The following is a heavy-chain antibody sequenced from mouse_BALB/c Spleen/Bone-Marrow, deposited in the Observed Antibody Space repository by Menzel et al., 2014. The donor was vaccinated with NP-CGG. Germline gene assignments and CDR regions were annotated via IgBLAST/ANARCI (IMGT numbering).Heavy chain of an antibody. V-gene: IGHV5-6-3*01. J-gene: IGHJ3*01. CDR2: INNNGVCT. Sequence: DVKLVESGGGLVQPGGSLKLSCAASGFTFRSYGMCWVRQTPDKRLKTVANINNNGVCTSYADSVKGRVTISRDKDKNTRYLQMNSLKPDDTAMYYCSRGVDGYSWFAYWGQGTLVTVSA. D-gene: IGHD2-3*01. CDR1: GFTFRSYG. CDR3: SRGVDGYSWFAY.